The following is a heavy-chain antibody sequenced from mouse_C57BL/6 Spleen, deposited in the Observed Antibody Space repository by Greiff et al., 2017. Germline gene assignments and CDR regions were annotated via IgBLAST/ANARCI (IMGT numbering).Heavy chain of an antibody. CDR2: IYPGNSDT. D-gene: IGHD2-3*01. CDR1: GYTFTSYW. J-gene: IGHJ4*01. V-gene: IGHV1-5*01. CDR3: TREVPYEPYYAMDY. Sequence: VQLQQSGTVLARPGASVKMSCKTSGYTFTSYWMHWVKQRPGQGLEWIGAIYPGNSDTSYNQKFKGKAKLTAVTSASTAYMELSSLTNEDSAVYYCTREVPYEPYYAMDYWGQGTSVTVSS.